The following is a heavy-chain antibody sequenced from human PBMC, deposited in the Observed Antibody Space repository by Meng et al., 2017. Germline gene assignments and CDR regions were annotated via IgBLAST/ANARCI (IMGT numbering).Heavy chain of an antibody. D-gene: IGHD6-13*01. CDR1: GGSISSYY. CDR2: IYYSGST. CDR3: ARVGYSSSWDLYYFDY. J-gene: IGHJ4*01. Sequence: SETLSLTCTVSGGSISSYYWSWIRQPPGKGLEWIGYIYYSGSTNYNPSLKSRVTISVDTSKNQFSLKLSSVTAAGAAVYYCARVGYSSSWDLYYFDYWGQGTLVTVSS. V-gene: IGHV4-59*01.